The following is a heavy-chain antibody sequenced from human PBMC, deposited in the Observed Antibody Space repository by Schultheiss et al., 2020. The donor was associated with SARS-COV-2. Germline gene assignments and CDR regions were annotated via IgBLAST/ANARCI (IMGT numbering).Heavy chain of an antibody. Sequence: GGSLRLSCAASGFTFSSYSMNWVRQAPGKGLEWVSSISSSSYIYYADSVKGRFTISRDNSKNSLYLQMNSLRTEDTALYYCAKDGDPYCGGDCYADYWGQGTLVTVSS. D-gene: IGHD2-21*02. CDR3: AKDGDPYCGGDCYADY. CDR2: ISSSSYI. J-gene: IGHJ4*02. CDR1: GFTFSSYS. V-gene: IGHV3-21*04.